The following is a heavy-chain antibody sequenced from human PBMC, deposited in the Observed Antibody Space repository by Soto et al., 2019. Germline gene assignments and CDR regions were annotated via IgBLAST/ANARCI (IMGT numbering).Heavy chain of an antibody. CDR1: GFTFSDYY. D-gene: IGHD3-10*01. CDR3: ARDRLYNWFAP. CDR2: ISSSSSYT. V-gene: IGHV3-11*06. J-gene: IGHJ5*02. Sequence: GGSLRLSCAASGFTFSDYYMSWIRQAPGKGLEWVSYISSSSSYTNYADSVKGRFTISREHAKNSLYLQMNSLRADDTAVYYCARDRLYNWFAPGGQGTLVTVSS.